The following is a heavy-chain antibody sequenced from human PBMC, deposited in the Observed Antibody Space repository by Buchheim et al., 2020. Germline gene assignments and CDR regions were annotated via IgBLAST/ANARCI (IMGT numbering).Heavy chain of an antibody. D-gene: IGHD2-2*02. Sequence: QVQLVQSGAEVKKPGASVKVSCKASGYTFTSYYMHWVRQAPGQGLEWMGIINPSGGSTSYAQKFQGRVTMTRATSTSTVYMELSSLRSEDTAVYYCARDEYQLLYGDGNWFDPWGQGTL. CDR1: GYTFTSYY. CDR2: INPSGGST. V-gene: IGHV1-46*01. CDR3: ARDEYQLLYGDGNWFDP. J-gene: IGHJ5*02.